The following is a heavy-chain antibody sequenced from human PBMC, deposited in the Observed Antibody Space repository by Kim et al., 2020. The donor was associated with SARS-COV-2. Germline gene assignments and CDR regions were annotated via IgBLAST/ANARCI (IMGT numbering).Heavy chain of an antibody. CDR2: ISARDGGT. CDR1: GYMFTSYG. D-gene: IGHD4-17*01. Sequence: ASVKVSCKACGYMFTSYGFSWVRQAPGQGLEWLGWISARDGGTKYGQKGQGRVIMTTDTSTNTAYMELWGLRSEDTAMYYCARGAYGDVPFDYWGQGTLVTVSS. J-gene: IGHJ4*02. V-gene: IGHV1-18*04. CDR3: ARGAYGDVPFDY.